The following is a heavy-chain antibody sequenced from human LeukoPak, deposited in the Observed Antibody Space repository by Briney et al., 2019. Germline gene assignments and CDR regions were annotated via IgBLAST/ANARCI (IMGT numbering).Heavy chain of an antibody. CDR1: GFTFSSYA. J-gene: IGHJ5*02. CDR3: ASSDAGYSSSWATYTWFDP. D-gene: IGHD6-13*01. CDR2: ISYDGSNK. V-gene: IGHV3-30*04. Sequence: PGGSLRLSCAASGFTFSSYAMHWVRQAPGKGLEWVAVISYDGSNKYYADSVKGRFTISRDNSKNTLYLQMNSLRAEDTAVYYCASSDAGYSSSWATYTWFDPWGQGTLVTVYS.